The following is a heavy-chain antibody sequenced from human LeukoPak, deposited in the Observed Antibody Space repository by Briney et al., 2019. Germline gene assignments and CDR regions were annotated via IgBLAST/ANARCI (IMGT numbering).Heavy chain of an antibody. CDR2: ISGSGGST. CDR3: AKDKVVGATIFDY. Sequence: SGGSLRLSCAASGFTFSSYAMSWVRQAPGKGLEWVSAISGSGGSTYYADSVKGRFTISRDNSKNTLYLQMNSLRAEDTAVYYRAKDKVVGATIFDYWGQGTLVTVSS. CDR1: GFTFSSYA. V-gene: IGHV3-23*01. J-gene: IGHJ4*02. D-gene: IGHD1-26*01.